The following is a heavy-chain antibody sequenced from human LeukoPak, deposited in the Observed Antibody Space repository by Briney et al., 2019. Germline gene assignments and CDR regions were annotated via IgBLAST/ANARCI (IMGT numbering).Heavy chain of an antibody. J-gene: IGHJ4*02. CDR1: GFTFSTYG. CDR3: ASHCSSTNCPDY. D-gene: IGHD2-2*01. V-gene: IGHV3-33*01. Sequence: GGSLRLSCAASGFTFSTYGIHWVRQAPGKGLEWVAVIWYDGSNKYYADSVKGRSTISRDNSKNTLYLQMNSLRAEDTAVYYCASHCSSTNCPDYWGQGTLVTVSS. CDR2: IWYDGSNK.